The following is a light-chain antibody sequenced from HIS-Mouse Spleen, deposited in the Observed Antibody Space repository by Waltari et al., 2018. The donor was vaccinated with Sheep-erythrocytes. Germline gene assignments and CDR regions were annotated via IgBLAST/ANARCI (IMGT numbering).Light chain of an antibody. Sequence: SYVLTQPPSVSLAPGQTARITCGGNNIGSKSVHWYQQKPGQAPVLVVYDDSARPSGIPERFSGSNSGNTATLTISRVEAGDEADYYCQVWDSSSDHVVFGGGTKLTVL. CDR3: QVWDSSSDHVV. V-gene: IGLV3-21*02. CDR2: DDS. CDR1: NIGSKS. J-gene: IGLJ2*01.